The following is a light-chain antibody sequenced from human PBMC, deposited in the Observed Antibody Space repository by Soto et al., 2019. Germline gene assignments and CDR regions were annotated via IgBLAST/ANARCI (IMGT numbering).Light chain of an antibody. CDR3: QQRSNWPPVT. J-gene: IGKJ5*01. V-gene: IGKV3-11*01. CDR1: QSVSSY. CDR2: DAS. Sequence: EIVLTQSPATLSWSAGERATLSCRASQSVSSYLGWYQQKPGQVPRLRIYDASHRAPGIPARFSGSGSGTDFTLTISSLEPEDFAVYYCQQRSNWPPVTFGQGTRLEIK.